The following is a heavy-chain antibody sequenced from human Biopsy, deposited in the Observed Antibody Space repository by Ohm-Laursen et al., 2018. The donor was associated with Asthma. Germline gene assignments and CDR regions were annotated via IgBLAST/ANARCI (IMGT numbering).Heavy chain of an antibody. CDR2: ISYDGSNN. D-gene: IGHD6-19*01. CDR3: AREGVAGTHIED. Sequence: SLRLSCAASRFTFSSYGMHWVRQAPGKGLEWVAFISYDGSNNYYADSVKCRFTISRDNSKNTLSLQMNSLRAEDTAVYYCAREGVAGTHIEDWGQGTLATVSS. J-gene: IGHJ4*02. CDR1: RFTFSSYG. V-gene: IGHV3-30*03.